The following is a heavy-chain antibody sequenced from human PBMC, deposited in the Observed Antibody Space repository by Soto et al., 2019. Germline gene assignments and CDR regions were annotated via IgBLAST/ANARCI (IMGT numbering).Heavy chain of an antibody. J-gene: IGHJ6*03. CDR3: ARAPTAYYYYYYMDV. CDR1: GGSFSGYY. CDR2: INHSGST. Sequence: SETLSLTCAVYGGSFSGYYWSWVRQPPGKGLEWIGEINHSGSTNYNPSLKSRVTISVDTSKNQFSLKLSSVTAADTAVYYCARAPTAYYYYYYMDVWGKGTTVT. V-gene: IGHV4-34*01.